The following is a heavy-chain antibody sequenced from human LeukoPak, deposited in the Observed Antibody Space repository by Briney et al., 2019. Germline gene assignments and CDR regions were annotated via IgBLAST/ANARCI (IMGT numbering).Heavy chain of an antibody. CDR1: GFTFSSYG. CDR3: ARHDSSGYYVSATFDY. J-gene: IGHJ4*02. CDR2: IWYDGSNK. V-gene: IGHV3-33*01. Sequence: PGRSLRLSCAASGFTFSSYGMHWVRQAPGKGLEWVAVIWYDGSNKYYADSVKGRFTISRDNSKNTLYLQMNSLRAEDTAVYYCARHDSSGYYVSATFDYWGQGTLVTVSS. D-gene: IGHD3-22*01.